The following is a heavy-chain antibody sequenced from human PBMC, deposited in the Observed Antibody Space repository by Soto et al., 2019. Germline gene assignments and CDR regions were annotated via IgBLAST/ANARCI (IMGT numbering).Heavy chain of an antibody. CDR1: GFSLTTSGVS. J-gene: IGHJ3*02. CDR3: AHSKWVADAFAI. D-gene: IGHD2-15*01. V-gene: IGHV2-5*01. Sequence: QITLKESGPTLVKPTQTLTLTCTFSGFSLTTSGVSVGWMRQPPGKALEWLALIYWNDDKRYSPSLKSRLTITKDTSKNQVVLTMTNMDPVDIATYYCAHSKWVADAFAILGQGTVVTVSS. CDR2: IYWNDDK.